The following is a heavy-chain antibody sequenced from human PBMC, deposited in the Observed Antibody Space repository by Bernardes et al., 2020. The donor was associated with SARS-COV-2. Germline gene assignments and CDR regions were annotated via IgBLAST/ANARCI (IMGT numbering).Heavy chain of an antibody. D-gene: IGHD2-15*01. CDR1: GFTFSTYW. V-gene: IGHV3-74*01. Sequence: GGSLRLSCVVSGFTFSTYWMHWVRQAPGKGLVWVSRLDEDGSITTYADSVKGRFTISRDNAKNTLYLQMNSLRAEDTATYYCVRDLGGARGSWGQGTLVTVSS. CDR3: VRDLGGARGS. J-gene: IGHJ4*02. CDR2: LDEDGSIT.